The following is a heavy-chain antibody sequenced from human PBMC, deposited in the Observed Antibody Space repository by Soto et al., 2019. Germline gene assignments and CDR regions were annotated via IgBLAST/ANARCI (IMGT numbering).Heavy chain of an antibody. V-gene: IGHV1-2*04. J-gene: IGHJ5*02. CDR1: GYTFTSYY. CDR2: VNPNSGGT. CDR3: ARGQVTGNWFDP. D-gene: IGHD2-21*02. Sequence: ASVKVSCKASGYTFTSYYMHWVRQAPGQGLEWMGWVNPNSGGTNYAQKFQGWVTMTRDTSISTAYMELSRLRSDDTAVYYCARGQVTGNWFDPWGQGTLVTVSS.